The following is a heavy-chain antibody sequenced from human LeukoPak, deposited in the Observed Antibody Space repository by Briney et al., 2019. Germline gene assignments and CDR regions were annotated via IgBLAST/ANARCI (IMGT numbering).Heavy chain of an antibody. Sequence: PGGSLRLSCAASGFTFSSYAMHWVRQAPGKGLEWVAVISYDGSNKYYADSVKGRFTISRDNSKNTLYLQMNGLRAEDTAVYYCARVPLVGAYFDYWGQGTLVTVSS. CDR1: GFTFSSYA. J-gene: IGHJ4*02. CDR3: ARVPLVGAYFDY. V-gene: IGHV3-30-3*01. CDR2: ISYDGSNK. D-gene: IGHD1-26*01.